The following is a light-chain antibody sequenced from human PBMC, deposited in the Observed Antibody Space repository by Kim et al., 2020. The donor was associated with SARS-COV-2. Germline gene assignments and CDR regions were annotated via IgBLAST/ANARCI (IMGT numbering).Light chain of an antibody. V-gene: IGLV3-21*04. J-gene: IGLJ2*01. CDR3: QVWDSSSDHVV. Sequence: VSVAPGKTARITCGGNNIGSKSEHWYQQKPGQAPVLVIYYDSDRPSGIPERFSGSNSGNTATLTISRVEAGDEADYYCQVWDSSSDHVVFGGGTKVTVL. CDR1: NIGSKS. CDR2: YDS.